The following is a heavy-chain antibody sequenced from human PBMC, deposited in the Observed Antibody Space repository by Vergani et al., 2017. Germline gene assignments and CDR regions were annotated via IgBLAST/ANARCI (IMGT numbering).Heavy chain of an antibody. V-gene: IGHV3-23*01. CDR3: AKANPRNSGYDYLYYYHAMDV. J-gene: IGHJ6*02. Sequence: GGSLRLSCAASGFTFNHYAMNWVRQAPGKRLEWVSGISGSGGSTYYAGSVKGRFTISRDSSKNTLYLQMNSLSAGDTAVYYCAKANPRNSGYDYLYYYHAMDVWGQGTTVTVSS. CDR1: GFTFNHYA. CDR2: ISGSGGST. D-gene: IGHD5-12*01.